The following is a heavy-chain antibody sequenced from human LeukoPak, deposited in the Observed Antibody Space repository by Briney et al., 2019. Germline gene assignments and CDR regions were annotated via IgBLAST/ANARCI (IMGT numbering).Heavy chain of an antibody. CDR2: INPNSGGT. D-gene: IGHD6-13*01. J-gene: IGHJ6*03. V-gene: IGHV1-2*02. CDR1: GYTFTGYY. Sequence: GASVKVSCKASGYTFTGYYMHWVRQAPGQGLEWMGWINPNSGGTNYAQKLQGRVTMTTDTSTSTAYMELRSLRSDDTAVYYCAREGGSSWYRVPTYYYMDVWGKGTTVTVSS. CDR3: AREGGSSWYRVPTYYYMDV.